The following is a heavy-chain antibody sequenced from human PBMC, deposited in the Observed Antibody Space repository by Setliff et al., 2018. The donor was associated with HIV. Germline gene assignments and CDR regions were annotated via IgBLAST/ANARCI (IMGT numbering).Heavy chain of an antibody. CDR3: TRSLVVTAHLDY. J-gene: IGHJ4*02. V-gene: IGHV4-34*01. CDR2: INHRGNT. D-gene: IGHD2-21*02. Sequence: LSLTCAVYGGSFSGYYWNWIRQSPGKGLEWIGEINHRGNTNYNPSLKNRVTISVDTSKNQFSLKLSSVTAADTAVYYCTRSLVVTAHLDYWGQGTLVTVSS. CDR1: GGSFSGYY.